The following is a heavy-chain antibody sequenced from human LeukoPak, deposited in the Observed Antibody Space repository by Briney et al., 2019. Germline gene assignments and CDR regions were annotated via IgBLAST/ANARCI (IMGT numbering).Heavy chain of an antibody. V-gene: IGHV3-74*01. J-gene: IGHJ4*02. CDR2: ITSDGSSA. CDR1: GFTFRNYW. CDR3: VRDEDGTAPLHY. Sequence: QPGGSLRLSCAASGFTFRNYWMHWVRQAPGKGLVWVSLITSDGSSAVYADSVKGRFTVTRDNANNILYLQMNSLRAEDTAVYYCVRDEDGTAPLHYWGQGTLVTVSS. D-gene: IGHD3-10*01.